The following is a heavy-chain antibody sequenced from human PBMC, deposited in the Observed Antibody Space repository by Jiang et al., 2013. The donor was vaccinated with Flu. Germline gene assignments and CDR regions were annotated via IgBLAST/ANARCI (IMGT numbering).Heavy chain of an antibody. D-gene: IGHD6-6*01. CDR3: ARIGESGENSSSSDYYYYYGMDV. J-gene: IGHJ6*02. CDR1: GGTFSSYA. V-gene: IGHV1-69*04. Sequence: GAEVKKPGSSVKVSCKASGGTFSSYAISWVRQAPGQGLEWMGRIIPILGIANYAQKFQGRVTITADKSTSTAYMELSSLRSEDTAVYYCARIGESGENSSSSDYYYYYGMDVWGQGTTVTVSS. CDR2: IIPILGIA.